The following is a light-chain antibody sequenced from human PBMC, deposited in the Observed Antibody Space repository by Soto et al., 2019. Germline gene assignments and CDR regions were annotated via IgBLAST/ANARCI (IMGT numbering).Light chain of an antibody. V-gene: IGLV2-23*02. CDR1: SSDVGSYNL. Sequence: QSVLTQPASVSGSPGQSITISCTGTSSDVGSYNLVSWYQQHPGKAPKLMIYEVSKRPSGVSNRFSGSKPGNTASLTISGLQAEDEADYYCCSYAGSSTFVFGTGTKVT. CDR3: CSYAGSSTFV. CDR2: EVS. J-gene: IGLJ1*01.